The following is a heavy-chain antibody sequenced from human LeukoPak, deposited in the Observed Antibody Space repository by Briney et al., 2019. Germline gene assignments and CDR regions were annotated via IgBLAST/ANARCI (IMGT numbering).Heavy chain of an antibody. CDR1: GGSISSYY. D-gene: IGHD6-19*01. Sequence: SETLSLTCTASGGSISSYYWSWIRQPPGKGLEWIGYIYYSGSTNYNPSLKSRVTISVDTSKNQFSLKLSSVTAADTAVYYCARSPGYSSGWYPFDPWGQGTLVTVSS. CDR2: IYYSGST. CDR3: ARSPGYSSGWYPFDP. V-gene: IGHV4-59*01. J-gene: IGHJ5*02.